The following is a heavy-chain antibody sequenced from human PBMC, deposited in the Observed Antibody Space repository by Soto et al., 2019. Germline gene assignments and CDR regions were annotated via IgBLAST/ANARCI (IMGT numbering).Heavy chain of an antibody. CDR2: IYYSGST. D-gene: IGHD3-22*01. V-gene: IGHV4-31*03. CDR1: GGSISSGGYS. Sequence: PSETLSLTFTVSGGSISSGGYSWSWIRQHPGKGLEWIGYIYYSGSTYYNPSLKSRVTISVDTSKNQFSLKLSSVTAADTAVYYCARGLRSSGYSFDYWGQGTLVTVSS. J-gene: IGHJ4*02. CDR3: ARGLRSSGYSFDY.